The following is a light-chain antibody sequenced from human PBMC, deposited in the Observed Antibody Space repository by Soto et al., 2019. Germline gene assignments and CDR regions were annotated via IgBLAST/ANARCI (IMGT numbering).Light chain of an antibody. J-gene: IGKJ2*01. V-gene: IGKV3-20*01. Sequence: EIVLTQSPATLSLSPGERATLSCRASQSVRSNYLAWYQQKPGQAPRLLIYGASSRATGIPDRFSGSGSGTDFTLTISRLEAEDLAVYCCQHYGSSAYTFGQGTTLEIK. CDR2: GAS. CDR1: QSVRSNY. CDR3: QHYGSSAYT.